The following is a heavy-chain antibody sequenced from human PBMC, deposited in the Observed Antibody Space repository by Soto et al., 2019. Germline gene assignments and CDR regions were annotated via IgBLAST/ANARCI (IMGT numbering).Heavy chain of an antibody. CDR1: GGSFHGYY. J-gene: IGHJ5*02. D-gene: IGHD3-16*01. V-gene: IGHV4-34*01. CDR2: ITHNGSV. Sequence: QVQLQQWGAGVLTHSETLSLTCAVYGGSFHGYYWSCIRQPPGKGLDWIGEITHNGSVNFNPTFKSRVSTSLDTSKNQMSLQRSSVSAEDAAVYCCAKGPQAGCYDSGTFLSSVPWGQGTLVTVSS. CDR3: AKGPQAGCYDSGTFLSSVP.